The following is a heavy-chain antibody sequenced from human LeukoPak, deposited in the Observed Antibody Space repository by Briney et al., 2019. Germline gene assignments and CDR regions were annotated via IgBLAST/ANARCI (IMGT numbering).Heavy chain of an antibody. J-gene: IGHJ4*02. CDR3: ARLHYPQWLVLLFDS. D-gene: IGHD6-19*01. CDR2: FHPGHSDP. V-gene: IGHV5-51*01. CDR1: HCAFTSTW. Sequence: GESLKISFKASHCAFTSTWIAWGRRMPGKGVEGMGIFHPGHSDPRYRPSFDGPVTISAHQSTGTASLQWSSLKASDTAMYFCARLHYPQWLVLLFDSWGQGTLVTVSS.